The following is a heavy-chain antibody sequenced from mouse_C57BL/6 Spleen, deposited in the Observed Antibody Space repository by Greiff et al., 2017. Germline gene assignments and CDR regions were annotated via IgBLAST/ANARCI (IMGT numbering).Heavy chain of an antibody. J-gene: IGHJ3*01. D-gene: IGHD2-4*01. V-gene: IGHV1-64*01. CDR1: GYTFTSYW. CDR2: IHPNSGSS. Sequence: VQLQQPGAELVKPGASVKLSCKASGYTFTSYWMHWVKQRPGQGLEWIGMIHPNSGSSNYNEKFKSKATLTVDKSSSTAYMQLSSLTSEDSAVYYCARTGLYYDYDPFAYWGQGTLVTVSA. CDR3: ARTGLYYDYDPFAY.